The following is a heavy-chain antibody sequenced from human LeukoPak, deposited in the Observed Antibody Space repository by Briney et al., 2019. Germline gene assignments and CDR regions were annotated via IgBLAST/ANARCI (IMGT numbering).Heavy chain of an antibody. CDR1: GGSISSGSYY. Sequence: SETLSLTCTVSGGSISSGSYYWSWIRQPAGKGLEWIGRIYTSGSTNYNPSLKSRVTISVDRSKNQFSLKLSSVTAADTAVYYCAREDSSSSRAGFDYWGQGTLVTVSS. CDR2: IYTSGST. CDR3: AREDSSSSRAGFDY. J-gene: IGHJ4*02. V-gene: IGHV4-61*02. D-gene: IGHD6-6*01.